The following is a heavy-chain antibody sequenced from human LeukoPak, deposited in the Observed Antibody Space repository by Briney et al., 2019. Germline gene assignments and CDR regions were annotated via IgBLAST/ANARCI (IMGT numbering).Heavy chain of an antibody. V-gene: IGHV3-23*01. CDR1: VFTFSSYA. CDR2: ISGSGGST. D-gene: IGHD5-12*01. Sequence: GGSPRLSCAASVFTFSSYAMSWVRQAPGKGLEWVSAISGSGGSTYYADSVKGRFTISRDNSKNTLYLQMNSLRAEHTAVYYCAKDRESLSAYDILYYFDYWAQGTLVTVSS. J-gene: IGHJ4*02. CDR3: AKDRESLSAYDILYYFDY.